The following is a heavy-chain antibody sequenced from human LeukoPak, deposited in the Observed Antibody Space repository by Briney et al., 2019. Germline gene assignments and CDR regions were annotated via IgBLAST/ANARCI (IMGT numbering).Heavy chain of an antibody. CDR2: INWNGGST. D-gene: IGHD3-22*01. Sequence: GGSLRLSCAASGFTFDNYGMSWVRQAPGKGLGWVSGINWNGGSTGYADSVKGRFTISRDNAKNSLYLQMNSLRAEDTALYYCARIDTYYYDSSGYYSAFDIWGQGTMVTVSS. CDR3: ARIDTYYYDSSGYYSAFDI. V-gene: IGHV3-20*04. CDR1: GFTFDNYG. J-gene: IGHJ3*02.